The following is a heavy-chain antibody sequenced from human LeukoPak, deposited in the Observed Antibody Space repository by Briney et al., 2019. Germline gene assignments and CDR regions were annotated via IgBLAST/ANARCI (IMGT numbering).Heavy chain of an antibody. CDR1: GYTITSYG. D-gene: IGHD5-12*01. J-gene: IGHJ5*02. CDR3: ARDVGSRDIDWFDP. CDR2: ISAYNGNT. Sequence: ASVKVSCKASGYTITSYGISWVRQAPGQGLEWMGWISAYNGNTNYAQKLQGRVTMTTDTSTSTAYMELRSLRSDDTAVYYCARDVGSRDIDWFDPWGQGTLVTVSS. V-gene: IGHV1-18*01.